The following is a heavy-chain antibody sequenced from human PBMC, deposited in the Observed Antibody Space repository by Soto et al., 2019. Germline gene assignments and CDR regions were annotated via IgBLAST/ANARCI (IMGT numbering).Heavy chain of an antibody. V-gene: IGHV1-8*01. J-gene: IGHJ6*03. CDR1: GYTFTSYD. CDR2: MNPNSGNT. Sequence: QVQLVQSGAEVKKPGASVKVSCKASGYTFTSYDINWVRQATGQGLEWMGWMNPNSGNTGYAQKFQGRVTMTRNTSISTAYMELSSLRSEDTAVYYCARLVTMVRGPRSYYYMDVWGKGTTVTVSS. CDR3: ARLVTMVRGPRSYYYMDV. D-gene: IGHD3-10*01.